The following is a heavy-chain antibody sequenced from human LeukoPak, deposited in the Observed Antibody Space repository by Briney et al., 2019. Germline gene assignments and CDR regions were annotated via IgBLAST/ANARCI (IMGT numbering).Heavy chain of an antibody. CDR3: TRLRGEKASGDY. Sequence: GGSLRLSCAASGFTFSGSAMHWVRQASGKGREWVGRIRSKTNNYATEYAVSVKGMFIISRDDSKNTVFLQMNSLTTEDPAVYYCTRLRGEKASGDYWGQGTLVTVSS. CDR2: IRSKTNNYAT. CDR1: GFTFSGSA. J-gene: IGHJ4*02. V-gene: IGHV3-73*01. D-gene: IGHD3-10*01.